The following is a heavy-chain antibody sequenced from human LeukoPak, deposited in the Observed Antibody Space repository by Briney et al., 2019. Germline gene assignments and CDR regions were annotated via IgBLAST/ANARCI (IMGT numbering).Heavy chain of an antibody. D-gene: IGHD6-6*01. CDR1: GFTVSSNY. V-gene: IGHV3-53*01. CDR3: ARCLPYSSSSWYYYYGMDV. CDR2: IYSGGST. Sequence: GGSLRLSCAASGFTVSSNYMNWVRQAPGKGLEWVSVIYSGGSTYYDDSVKGRFTIFRDNSKNTLYLQMNSLRAEDTAVYYCARCLPYSSSSWYYYYGMDVWGQGTTVTVSS. J-gene: IGHJ6*02.